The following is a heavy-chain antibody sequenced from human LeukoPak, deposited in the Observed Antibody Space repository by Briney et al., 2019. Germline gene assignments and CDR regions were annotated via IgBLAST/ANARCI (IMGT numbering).Heavy chain of an antibody. CDR1: GYTFTSYD. V-gene: IGHV1-8*01. CDR2: MNPNSGNT. J-gene: IGHJ6*03. CDR3: ARGRRVGSWYTIDYYYYMDV. D-gene: IGHD6-13*01. Sequence: ASVKVSCKASGYTFTSYDINWVRQATGQGLEWMGWMNPNSGNTGYAPKFQGRVTMTRNTSISTAYMELSSLRSEDTAVYYCARGRRVGSWYTIDYYYYMDVWGKGTTVTVSS.